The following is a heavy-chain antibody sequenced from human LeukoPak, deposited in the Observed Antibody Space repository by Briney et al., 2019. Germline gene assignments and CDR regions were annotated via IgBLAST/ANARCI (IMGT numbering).Heavy chain of an antibody. J-gene: IGHJ4*02. Sequence: GGSLRLSCAASGFTFSSYAMSWVRQAPGKGLEWVSAISGSGGSTYYADSVKGQFTISRDNSKNTLYLQMNSLRAEDTAVYYCAKCSSTSCYGGIDYWGQGTLVTVSS. V-gene: IGHV3-23*01. CDR1: GFTFSSYA. D-gene: IGHD2-2*01. CDR2: ISGSGGST. CDR3: AKCSSTSCYGGIDY.